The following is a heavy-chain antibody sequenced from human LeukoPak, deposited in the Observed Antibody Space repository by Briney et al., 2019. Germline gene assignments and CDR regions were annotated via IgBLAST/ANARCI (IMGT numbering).Heavy chain of an antibody. CDR3: ARDQYSSGWYHYYYMDV. CDR1: GGSISSGSYY. Sequence: SETLSLTCTVSGGSISSGSYYWSWIRQPAGKGLEWIGRIYTSGSTNYNPSLKSRVTISVDTSKNQFSLKLSSVTAADTAVYYCARDQYSSGWYHYYYMDVWGKGTTVTISS. CDR2: IYTSGST. D-gene: IGHD6-19*01. J-gene: IGHJ6*03. V-gene: IGHV4-61*02.